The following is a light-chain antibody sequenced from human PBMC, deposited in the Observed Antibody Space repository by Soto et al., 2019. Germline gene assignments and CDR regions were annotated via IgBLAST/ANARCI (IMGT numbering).Light chain of an antibody. CDR1: QNLGDGR. V-gene: IGKV3-20*01. Sequence: VLPQSPGTLSLSPGERATLSCRANQNLGDGRLAWYQQKPGQPPTLLIYDASTRATGIPDRFSGSGSGTDFTLTISRLGPEDFAVYYCQQYSTSLTFGGGTKVDIK. CDR3: QQYSTSLT. CDR2: DAS. J-gene: IGKJ4*01.